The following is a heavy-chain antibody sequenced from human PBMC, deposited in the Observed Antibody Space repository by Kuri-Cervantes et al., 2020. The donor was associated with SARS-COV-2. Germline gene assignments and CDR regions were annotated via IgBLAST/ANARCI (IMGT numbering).Heavy chain of an antibody. CDR2: ISYDGSNK. CDR1: GFTFSSYA. J-gene: IGHJ4*02. V-gene: IGHV3-30-3*01. D-gene: IGHD3-22*01. Sequence: GESLKISCAASGFTFSSYAMYWVRQAPGKGLEWVAVISYDGSNKYYADSVKGRFTISRDNSKNTLYLQMNSLRAEDTAVYYCASSYYYDSSGYIFDYWGQGTLVTVSS. CDR3: ASSYYYDSSGYIFDY.